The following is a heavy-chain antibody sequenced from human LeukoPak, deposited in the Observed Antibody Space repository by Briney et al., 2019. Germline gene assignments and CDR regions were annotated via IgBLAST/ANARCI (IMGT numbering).Heavy chain of an antibody. Sequence: SETLSLTCTVSGDSFSSRYYWGWIRQPPGEGLECGGSIYYSGTTYYNPSLKSRVTISIDTSKNQFSLKLSSVTAADTAVYYCTRDPGRYFDWLVVDYWGQGTLVTVSS. CDR3: TRDPGRYFDWLVVDY. CDR1: GDSFSSRYY. V-gene: IGHV4-39*07. D-gene: IGHD3-9*01. J-gene: IGHJ4*02. CDR2: IYYSGTT.